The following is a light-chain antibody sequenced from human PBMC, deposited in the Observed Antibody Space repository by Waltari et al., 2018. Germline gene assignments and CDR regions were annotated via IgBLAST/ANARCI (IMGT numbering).Light chain of an antibody. CDR2: AAS. J-gene: IGKJ1*01. Sequence: DVQMTQSPSSLSASVGDRVSITCRASQDITTYLNWYRQKPGKAPKLLIYAASNLQSGVPSGFSGSGSGTHFTLTINSLQPEDFATYFCQQSYITPWTFGQGTKVDIK. CDR1: QDITTY. V-gene: IGKV1-39*01. CDR3: QQSYITPWT.